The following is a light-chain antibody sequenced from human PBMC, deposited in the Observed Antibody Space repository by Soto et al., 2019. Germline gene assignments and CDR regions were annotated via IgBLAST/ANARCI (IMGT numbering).Light chain of an antibody. J-gene: IGKJ1*01. V-gene: IGKV3-15*01. CDR3: QQHNKWPPWT. Sequence: EIVMTQSPATLSVSPGERATLSCSASQSVSSNLAWYQQKPGQAPRLLIYGASTRATGIPARFSGSGSGTEFTLTISSLQSEDFAVYYCQQHNKWPPWTFGQGTKVEIK. CDR1: QSVSSN. CDR2: GAS.